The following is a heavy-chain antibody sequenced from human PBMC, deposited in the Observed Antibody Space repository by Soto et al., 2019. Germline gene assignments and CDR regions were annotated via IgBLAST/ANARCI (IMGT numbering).Heavy chain of an antibody. Sequence: GGSLRLSCAASGFTFSSYAMHWVRQAPGKGLEWVAVISYDGSNKYYADSVKGRFTISRDNSKNTLYLQMNSLRAEDTAVYYCAIVRGYDFWSGFDPWGQGTLVTVSS. J-gene: IGHJ5*02. CDR1: GFTFSSYA. CDR2: ISYDGSNK. CDR3: AIVRGYDFWSGFDP. V-gene: IGHV3-30-3*01. D-gene: IGHD3-3*01.